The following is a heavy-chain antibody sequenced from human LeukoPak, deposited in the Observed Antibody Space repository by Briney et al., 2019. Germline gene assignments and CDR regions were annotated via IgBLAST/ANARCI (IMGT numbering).Heavy chain of an antibody. Sequence: TSSETLSLTCTVSGASISNYYWSWLRQPPGKGLKWIGYIYYTGSTDYNPSLNSRITISLDTSKNQFSLKLTSVTAADTAVYYCARGGNSWDTGYYFDYWGQGTLVTVSS. CDR3: ARGGNSWDTGYYFDY. CDR2: IYYTGST. D-gene: IGHD6-13*01. J-gene: IGHJ4*02. V-gene: IGHV4-59*01. CDR1: GASISNYY.